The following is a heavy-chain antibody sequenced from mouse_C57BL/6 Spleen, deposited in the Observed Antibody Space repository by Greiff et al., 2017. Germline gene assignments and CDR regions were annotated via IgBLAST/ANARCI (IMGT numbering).Heavy chain of an antibody. CDR3: ARGGYPYFDY. Sequence: QVQLQQPGAELVMPGASVKLSCKASGYTFTSYWMHWVKQRPGQGLEWIGEIDPSDSYTNYNQKFKGKSTLTVDKSSSTAYMQLSSLTSEDSAVYYCARGGYPYFDYWGQGTTLTVSS. V-gene: IGHV1-69*01. CDR1: GYTFTSYW. J-gene: IGHJ2*01. CDR2: IDPSDSYT. D-gene: IGHD2-14*01.